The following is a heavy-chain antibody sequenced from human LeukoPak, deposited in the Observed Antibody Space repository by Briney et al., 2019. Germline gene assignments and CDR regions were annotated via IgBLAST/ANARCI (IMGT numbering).Heavy chain of an antibody. CDR3: ARVPMEGPYGTRYYYYYGMDV. CDR2: IYYGGST. D-gene: IGHD4-17*01. Sequence: SETLSLTCTVSGGSISSGDYYWSWIRQPPGKGLEWIGYIYYGGSTYYNPSLKSRVTISVDTSKNQFSLKLSSVTAADTAVYYCARVPMEGPYGTRYYYYYGMDVWGQGTTVTVSS. CDR1: GGSISSGDYY. V-gene: IGHV4-30-4*01. J-gene: IGHJ6*02.